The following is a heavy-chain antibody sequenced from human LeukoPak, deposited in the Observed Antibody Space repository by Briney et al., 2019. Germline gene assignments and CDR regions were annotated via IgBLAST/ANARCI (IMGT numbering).Heavy chain of an antibody. CDR1: GYTFSNYD. D-gene: IGHD2-2*01. CDR2: MSPGSDDT. CDR3: ARGREIVVVPAASLNDF. Sequence: ATVKVSCKASGYTFSNYDINWVRQAPGQGLEWMGWMSPGSDDTVYAQKFQGRVTMTRDTSISTAYMELTSLGSEDTAVYYCARGREIVVVPAASLNDFWGQGTLVTVSS. V-gene: IGHV1-8*01. J-gene: IGHJ4*02.